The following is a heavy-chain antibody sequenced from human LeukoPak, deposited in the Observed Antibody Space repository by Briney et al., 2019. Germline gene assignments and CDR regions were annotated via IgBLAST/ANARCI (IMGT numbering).Heavy chain of an antibody. CDR3: AKDYEYNSNTWYFH. J-gene: IGHJ4*02. D-gene: IGHD6-13*01. CDR2: IIENGGET. CDR1: GFTFNKFA. V-gene: IGHV3-23*01. Sequence: PGGSLRHSCAASGFTFNKFAMSWVRQAPGKGLEWVSGIIENGGETYYADSVRGRFTISRDNSKNTLYLQMNSLRAEDTAVYYCAKDYEYNSNTWYFHWGRGTLVSVSS.